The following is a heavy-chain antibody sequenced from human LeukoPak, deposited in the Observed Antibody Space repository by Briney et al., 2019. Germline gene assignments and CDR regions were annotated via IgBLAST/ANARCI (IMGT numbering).Heavy chain of an antibody. J-gene: IGHJ5*02. CDR1: EFTFSRYG. CDR3: AKDLKGYDILTGYYRDWFDL. CDR2: TSFDGDVQ. V-gene: IGHV3-30*18. D-gene: IGHD3-9*01. Sequence: GGSLRLSCVASEFTFSRYGMHWVRQAPGKGLEWVAVTSFDGDVQYYADSVKGRFTISRDNSKNTLYLQMNSLRAEDTAVYYCAKDLKGYDILTGYYRDWFDLWGQGTLVTVSS.